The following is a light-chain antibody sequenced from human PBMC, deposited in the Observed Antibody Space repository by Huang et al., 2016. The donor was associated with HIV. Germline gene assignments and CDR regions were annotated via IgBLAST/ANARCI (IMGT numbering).Light chain of an antibody. CDR2: GAS. CDR3: QQTNSFLPG. V-gene: IGKV1-12*01. CDR1: QDVNKW. Sequence: DIQMTQSPSSVSASVGDRVTITCRASQDVNKWLAWYQQKPGKAPKLLIYGASSLMRGVPSRFTGSGSGRYFTLTISSLQPVDSATYYCQQTNSFLPGFGQGTKLEI. J-gene: IGKJ2*01.